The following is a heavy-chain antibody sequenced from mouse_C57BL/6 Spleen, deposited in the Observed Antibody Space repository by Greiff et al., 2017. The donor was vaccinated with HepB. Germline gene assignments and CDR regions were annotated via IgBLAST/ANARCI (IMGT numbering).Heavy chain of an antibody. D-gene: IGHD2-1*01. CDR1: GYTFTSYW. CDR3: ARNLPSQGAMDY. Sequence: QVQLQQPGAELVKPGASVKLSCKASGYTFTSYWMQWVKQRPGQGLEWIGEIDPSDSYTNYNQKFKGKATLTVDTSSSTAYMQLSSLTSEDSAVYYCARNLPSQGAMDYWGQGTSVTGSS. J-gene: IGHJ4*01. CDR2: IDPSDSYT. V-gene: IGHV1-50*01.